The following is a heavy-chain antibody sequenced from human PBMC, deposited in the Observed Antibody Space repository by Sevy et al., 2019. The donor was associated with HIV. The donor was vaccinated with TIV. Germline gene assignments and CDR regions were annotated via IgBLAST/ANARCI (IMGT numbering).Heavy chain of an antibody. D-gene: IGHD6-13*01. CDR2: LKSDVYGGTV. V-gene: IGHV3-49*04. J-gene: IGHJ4*02. CDR1: GFTFGDYC. Sequence: GGSLRLSCTASGFTFGDYCMSWVRQAPGKGLEWVAFLKSDVYGGTVDDAASVRGRFVISSADSKTIAYLQMNDLKTEDTGVYYCTRWKAAQSIFAYWGQGALVNVSS. CDR3: TRWKAAQSIFAY.